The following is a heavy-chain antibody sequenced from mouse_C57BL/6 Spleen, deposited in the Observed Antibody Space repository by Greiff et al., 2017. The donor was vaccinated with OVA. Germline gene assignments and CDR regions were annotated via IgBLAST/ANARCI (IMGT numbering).Heavy chain of an antibody. CDR2: IYPGSGST. J-gene: IGHJ4*01. V-gene: IGHV1-55*01. D-gene: IGHD2-3*01. CDR1: GYTFTSYW. CDR3: ARSIDDGYYVRGAMDY. Sequence: QVQLKQPGAELVKPGASVKMSCKASGYTFTSYWITWVKQRPGQGLEWIGDIYPGSGSTNYNEKFKSKATLTVDTSSSTAYMQLSSLTSEDSAVYYCARSIDDGYYVRGAMDYWGQGTSVTVSS.